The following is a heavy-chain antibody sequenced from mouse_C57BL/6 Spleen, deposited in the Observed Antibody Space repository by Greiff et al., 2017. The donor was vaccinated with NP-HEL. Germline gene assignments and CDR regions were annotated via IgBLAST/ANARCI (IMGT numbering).Heavy chain of an antibody. D-gene: IGHD1-1*01. CDR1: GFTFSDYY. CDR3: ARGGLLRYWYFDV. CDR2: INYDGSST. J-gene: IGHJ1*03. V-gene: IGHV5-16*01. Sequence: EVHLVESEGGLVQPGSSMKLSCTASGFTFSDYYMAWVRQVPEKGLEWVANINYDGSSTYYLDSLKSRFIISRDNAKNILYLQMSSLKSEDTATYYCARGGLLRYWYFDVWGTGTTVTVSS.